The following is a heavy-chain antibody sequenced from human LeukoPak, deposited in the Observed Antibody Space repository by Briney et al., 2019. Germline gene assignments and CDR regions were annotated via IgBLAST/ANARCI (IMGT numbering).Heavy chain of an antibody. Sequence: GGSLRLSCAASGFTFNSYGIHWVRQAPGKGLEWVAFIRFDGSNNYYADSVKGRFTISRDNAKNSLYLQMSSLRADDTAVYYCARDSKHWLPLDYWAREPWSPSPQ. CDR3: ARDSKHWLPLDY. D-gene: IGHD6-19*01. J-gene: IGHJ4*02. CDR2: IRFDGSNN. V-gene: IGHV3-30*02. CDR1: GFTFNSYG.